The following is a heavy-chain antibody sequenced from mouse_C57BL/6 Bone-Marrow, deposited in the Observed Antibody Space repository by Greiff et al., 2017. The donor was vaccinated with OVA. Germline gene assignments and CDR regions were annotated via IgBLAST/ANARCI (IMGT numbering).Heavy chain of an antibody. CDR1: GYAFSSSW. CDR3: VPHYYGSSHFDY. Sequence: VKVVESGPELVKPGASVKISCKASGYAFSSSWMNWVKQRPGKGLGWIGRIYPGDGDTNYNGKFKGKATLTADKSSSTAYMQLSSLTSEDSAVYFCVPHYYGSSHFDYWGQGTTLTVSS. CDR2: IYPGDGDT. D-gene: IGHD1-1*01. V-gene: IGHV1-82*01. J-gene: IGHJ2*01.